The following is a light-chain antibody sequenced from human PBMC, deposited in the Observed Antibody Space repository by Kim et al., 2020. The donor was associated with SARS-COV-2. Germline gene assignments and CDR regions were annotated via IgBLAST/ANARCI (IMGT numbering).Light chain of an antibody. Sequence: ESVGDRVTITCRTSQGISSALAWYQQKPGKAPKVLIYDASSLGSGVPSRFSGSGSGTDFTLTISSLQPEDFATYFCQQFNNFPITFGQGTRLEIK. CDR3: QQFNNFPIT. J-gene: IGKJ5*01. CDR1: QGISSA. CDR2: DAS. V-gene: IGKV1D-13*01.